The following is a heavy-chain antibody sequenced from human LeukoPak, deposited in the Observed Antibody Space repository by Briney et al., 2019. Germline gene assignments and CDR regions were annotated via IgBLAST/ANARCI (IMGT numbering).Heavy chain of an antibody. CDR2: IKGDGNEQ. D-gene: IGHD2-15*01. J-gene: IGHJ4*02. V-gene: IGHV3-7*04. CDR1: GFTFTNYW. Sequence: GGSLRLPCAASGFTFTNYWMSWVRQAPGKGLEWVANIKGDGNEQHYVDSVKGRFTISRDNAKNSLYLQMSSLRSEDTAVYYCARGAYWAFDQWGQGTLVTLSS. CDR3: ARGAYWAFDQ.